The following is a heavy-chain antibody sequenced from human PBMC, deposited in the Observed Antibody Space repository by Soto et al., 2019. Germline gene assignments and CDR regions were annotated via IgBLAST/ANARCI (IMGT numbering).Heavy chain of an antibody. D-gene: IGHD3-16*01. J-gene: IGHJ4*02. CDR3: ARVWNGEYVFYY. CDR1: GFTFSNYW. CDR2: INSDGGTT. V-gene: IGHV3-74*01. Sequence: EVQLVESGGGLVQPGGSLRLSCAASGFTFSNYWMHWVRQAPGKGLVWVSRINSDGGTTSYADSVKGRFTISRDNAKNTLYLQMNGLRAEDTAVYYCARVWNGEYVFYYWGQRTLVTVSS.